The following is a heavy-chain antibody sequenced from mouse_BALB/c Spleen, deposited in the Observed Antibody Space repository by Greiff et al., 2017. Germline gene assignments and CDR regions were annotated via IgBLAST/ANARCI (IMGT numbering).Heavy chain of an antibody. CDR2: IWAGGST. V-gene: IGHV2-9*02. CDR1: GFSLTSYG. CDR3: ARDGIGPYAMDY. Sequence: QVQLKESGPGLVAPSQSLSITCTVSGFSLTSYGVHWVRQPPGKGLEWLGVIWAGGSTNYNSALMSRLSISKDNSKSQVFLKMNSLQTHDTAMYYCARDGIGPYAMDYWGQGTSVTVSS. D-gene: IGHD4-1*01. J-gene: IGHJ4*01.